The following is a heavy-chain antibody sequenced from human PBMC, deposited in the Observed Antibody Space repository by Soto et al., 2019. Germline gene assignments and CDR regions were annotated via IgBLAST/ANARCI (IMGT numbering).Heavy chain of an antibody. CDR3: ARDRDIVVVVAATFSGNFDY. CDR2: ISYDGSNK. D-gene: IGHD2-15*01. CDR1: GFTFSSYA. Sequence: GGSLRLSCAASGFTFSSYAMHWVRQAPGKGLEWVAVISYDGSNKYYADSVKGRFTISRDNSKNTLYLQMNSLRAEDTAVYYCARDRDIVVVVAATFSGNFDYWGQGTLVTVSS. V-gene: IGHV3-30-3*01. J-gene: IGHJ4*02.